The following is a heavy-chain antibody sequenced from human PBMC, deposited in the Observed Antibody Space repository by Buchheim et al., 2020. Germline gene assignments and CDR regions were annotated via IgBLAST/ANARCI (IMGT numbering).Heavy chain of an antibody. D-gene: IGHD3-22*01. Sequence: QVQLQESGPGLVKPSGTLSLTCAVSGGSISSSNWWSWVRQPPGKGLEWIGSVYYSGTTYYNPSLKSRVTISVDTSKNQFSLRLSSVTAADTAVYYCASEAKYYYDSSGYFDYWGQGAL. CDR3: ASEAKYYYDSSGYFDY. J-gene: IGHJ4*02. V-gene: IGHV4-4*02. CDR1: GGSISSSNW. CDR2: VYYSGTT.